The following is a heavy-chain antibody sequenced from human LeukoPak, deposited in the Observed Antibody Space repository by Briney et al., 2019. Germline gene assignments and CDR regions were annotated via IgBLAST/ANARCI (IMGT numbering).Heavy chain of an antibody. D-gene: IGHD6-19*01. V-gene: IGHV4-59*08. CDR3: ARHRGIAVAGYIIDY. J-gene: IGHJ4*02. Sequence: SETLSLTCTVSGGSISSYYWSWIRQLPGKGLEWIGYIYYSGSTNYNPSLKSRVTISVDSSKNQFSLKLSSVTAADTAVYYCARHRGIAVAGYIIDYWGQGTLVTVSS. CDR2: IYYSGST. CDR1: GGSISSYY.